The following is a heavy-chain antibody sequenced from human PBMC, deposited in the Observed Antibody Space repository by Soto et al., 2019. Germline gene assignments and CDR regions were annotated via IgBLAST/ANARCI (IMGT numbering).Heavy chain of an antibody. J-gene: IGHJ4*02. D-gene: IGHD5-18*01. CDR3: ARDLGRPTAMGFDY. CDR2: INAGNGNT. V-gene: IGHV1-3*01. CDR1: GYTFTSYA. Sequence: ASVKVSCKASGYTFTSYAIYWVRQAPGQRLEWMGWINAGNGNTKYSQKFQGRVTMTRDTSTSTVYMELSSLRSEDTAVYYCARDLGRPTAMGFDYWGQGTLVTVSS.